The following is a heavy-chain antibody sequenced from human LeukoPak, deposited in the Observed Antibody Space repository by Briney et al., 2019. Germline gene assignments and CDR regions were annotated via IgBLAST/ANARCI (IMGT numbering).Heavy chain of an antibody. V-gene: IGHV3-30*01. J-gene: IGHJ4*02. CDR3: ADYDYVGY. D-gene: IGHD3-16*01. CDR2: ISYDGSNK. Sequence: GRSLRLSCAASGFTFSSYAMHWVRQARGKGLECVAVISYDGSNKYYADSVKRRFTISRDNSKNTLYLQMNSLRAEDTAVYYCADYDYVGYWRQGTLVTVSS. CDR1: GFTFSSYA.